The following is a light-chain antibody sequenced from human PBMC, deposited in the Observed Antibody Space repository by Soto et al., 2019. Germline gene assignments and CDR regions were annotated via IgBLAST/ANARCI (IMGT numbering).Light chain of an antibody. CDR1: TRDVGIYKS. CDR3: SSSTSTTTPHV. CDR2: EDS. Sequence: QSALTQPASVSGSPGQSITISCTGTTRDVGIYKSVAWYQQHPGRTPKLLIYEDSLRPSGVSNHFSGSKSGNTASLTISGLQADDEADYYCSSSTSTTTPHVFGTETKVTVL. J-gene: IGLJ1*01. V-gene: IGLV2-14*01.